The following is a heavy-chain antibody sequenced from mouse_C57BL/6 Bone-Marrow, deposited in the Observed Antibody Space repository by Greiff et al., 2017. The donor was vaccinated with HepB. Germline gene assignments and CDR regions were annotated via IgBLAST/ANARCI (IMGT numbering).Heavy chain of an antibody. CDR2: ISNGGGST. CDR1: GFTFSDYY. CDR3: AREGLKGNAMDY. V-gene: IGHV5-12*01. Sequence: DVQLVESGGGLVQPGGSLKLSCAASGFTFSDYYMYWVRQTPEKRLEWVAYISNGGGSTYYPDTVKGRFTISRDNAKNTLYLQMSRLKSEDTAMYYCAREGLKGNAMDYWGQGTSVTVSS. J-gene: IGHJ4*01.